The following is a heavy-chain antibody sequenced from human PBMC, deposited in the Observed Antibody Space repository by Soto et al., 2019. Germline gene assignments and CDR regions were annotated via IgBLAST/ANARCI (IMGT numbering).Heavy chain of an antibody. V-gene: IGHV3-13*04. CDR1: GFIFRSYA. J-gene: IGHJ4*02. CDR3: ARGGCSGGSCPADY. D-gene: IGHD2-15*01. Sequence: EVQLVESGGGLVQPGGSLRLSCAASGFIFRSYAMYWVRQASGKGLEWVSVIDTIGDTYYAGSVEGRFTITRENAKNSLYLQMSSLRAGDTAVYYCARGGCSGGSCPADYWGQGTLVTVSS. CDR2: IDTIGDT.